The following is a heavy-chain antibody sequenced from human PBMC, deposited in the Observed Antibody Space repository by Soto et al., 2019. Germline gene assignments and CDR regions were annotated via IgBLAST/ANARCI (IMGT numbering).Heavy chain of an antibody. Sequence: SETLSLTXAVSGGSITSANWWTWVRQPPGGGLEWIGEISHSGITNYKASLKSRVTMSVDKTKNDVSLKLTSVTAAGTAVYYCARVLRGWFDPWGQGTPVTVSS. V-gene: IGHV4-4*02. CDR1: GGSITSANW. CDR3: ARVLRGWFDP. CDR2: ISHSGIT. J-gene: IGHJ5*02.